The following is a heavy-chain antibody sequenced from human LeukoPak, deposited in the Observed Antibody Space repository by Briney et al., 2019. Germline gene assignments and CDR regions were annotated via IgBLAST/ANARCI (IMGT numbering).Heavy chain of an antibody. CDR2: IYYSGST. V-gene: IGHV4-59*12. D-gene: IGHD2-2*01. CDR3: ARDTNIARFFI. J-gene: IGHJ4*02. Sequence: SETLSLTCTVSGGSISSYYWSWIRQPPGKGLEWIGYIYYSGSTNYNPSLKSRVTMSVDTSKNQFSLKLSSVTAADTAVYYCARDTNIARFFIWGQGILVTVSS. CDR1: GGSISSYY.